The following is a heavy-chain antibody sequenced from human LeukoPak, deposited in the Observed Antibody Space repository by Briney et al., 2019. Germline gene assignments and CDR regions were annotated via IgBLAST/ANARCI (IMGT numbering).Heavy chain of an antibody. V-gene: IGHV1-3*01. CDR1: GYTFTSYA. CDR2: INAGNGNT. J-gene: IGHJ4*02. Sequence: GASVKVSCKASGYTFTSYAMHWVRQAPGQRLEWMGWINAGNGNTKYSQKFQGRVTITRDTSASTAYMELRSLRSDDTAVYYCARDLSHSSGSFDYWGQGTLVTVSS. D-gene: IGHD6-19*01. CDR3: ARDLSHSSGSFDY.